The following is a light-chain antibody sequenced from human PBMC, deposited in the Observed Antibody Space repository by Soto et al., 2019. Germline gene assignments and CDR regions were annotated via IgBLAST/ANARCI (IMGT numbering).Light chain of an antibody. V-gene: IGKV3-20*01. J-gene: IGKJ2*01. CDR2: GAS. CDR1: QSVSSSY. Sequence: EIVLTQSPGTLSLSPGERATLSCRASQSVSSSYLAWYQQKPGQAPRLLIYGASSRATGIPDRFSGSGSGTDFTLTISRLEPEDFAVYYCQQYGSSPETFGQGDQAGDQT. CDR3: QQYGSSPET.